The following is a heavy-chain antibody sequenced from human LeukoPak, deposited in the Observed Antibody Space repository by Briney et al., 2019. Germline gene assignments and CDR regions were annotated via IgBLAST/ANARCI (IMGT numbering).Heavy chain of an antibody. J-gene: IGHJ3*02. D-gene: IGHD3-3*01. CDR2: IYYSGST. V-gene: IGHV4-59*01. CDR1: GGSISSYY. Sequence: PSETLSLTCTVSGGSISSYYWSWIRQPPGKGLEWIGYIYYSGSTNYNPSLKSRVTISVDTSKNQFSLKLSSVTAADTAVYYCARPYSGRFLEWDYAFDIWGQGTMVTVSS. CDR3: ARPYSGRFLEWDYAFDI.